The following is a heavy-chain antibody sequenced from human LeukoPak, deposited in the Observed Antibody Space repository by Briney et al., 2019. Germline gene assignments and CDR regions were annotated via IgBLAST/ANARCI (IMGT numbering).Heavy chain of an antibody. V-gene: IGHV3-23*01. CDR2: ISGSGGST. J-gene: IGHJ3*02. CDR3: AKDLGRITMIVVVYIDAFDI. Sequence: GSLRLSCAASGFTFSSYGMSWVRQAPGKGLEWVSAISGSGGSTYYADSVKGRFTISRDNSKNTLYLQMNSLRAEDTAVYYCAKDLGRITMIVVVYIDAFDIWGQGTMVTVSS. CDR1: GFTFSSYG. D-gene: IGHD3-22*01.